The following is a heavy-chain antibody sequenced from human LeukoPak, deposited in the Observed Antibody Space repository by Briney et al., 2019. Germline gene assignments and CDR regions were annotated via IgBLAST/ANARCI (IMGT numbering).Heavy chain of an antibody. J-gene: IGHJ4*02. CDR2: ISRSGSTK. CDR3: AKEMGFKIREVMLGFFDY. D-gene: IGHD3-10*01. CDR1: GFTFSDYN. V-gene: IGHV3-11*01. Sequence: GGSLRLSCAASGFTFSDYNMRWIRQAPGKGLEWVSSISRSGSTKYYADSVKGRFTISRDNAKNSLFLQMNSLRAEDAAVYYCAKEMGFKIREVMLGFFDYWGQGTLVTVSS.